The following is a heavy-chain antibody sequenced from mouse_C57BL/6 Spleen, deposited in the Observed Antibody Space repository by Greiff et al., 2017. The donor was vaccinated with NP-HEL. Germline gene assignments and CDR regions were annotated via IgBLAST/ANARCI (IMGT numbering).Heavy chain of an antibody. CDR3: TRGDYDYDGLYFDY. V-gene: IGHV1-15*01. CDR1: GYTFTDYE. CDR2: IDPETGGT. J-gene: IGHJ2*01. Sequence: VQLQQSGAELVRPGASVTLSCKASGYTFTDYEMHWVKQTPVHGLEWIGAIDPETGGTAYNQKFKGKAILTADKSSSTAYMELRSLTSEDSAVYYCTRGDYDYDGLYFDYWGQSTTLTVSS. D-gene: IGHD2-4*01.